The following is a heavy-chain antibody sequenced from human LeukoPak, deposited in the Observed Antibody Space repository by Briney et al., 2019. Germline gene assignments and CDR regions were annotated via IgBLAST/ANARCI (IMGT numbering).Heavy chain of an antibody. V-gene: IGHV3-9*01. CDR3: AKEGSIAAAGYFDY. Sequence: SLRLSCAASGFTFDDYAMHWVRQAPGKGLEWVSGISWNSGSIGYADSVKGRFTISRDNAKNSLYLQMNSLRAEDTALYYCAKEGSIAAAGYFDYWGQGTLVTVSS. CDR2: ISWNSGSI. J-gene: IGHJ4*02. CDR1: GFTFDDYA. D-gene: IGHD6-13*01.